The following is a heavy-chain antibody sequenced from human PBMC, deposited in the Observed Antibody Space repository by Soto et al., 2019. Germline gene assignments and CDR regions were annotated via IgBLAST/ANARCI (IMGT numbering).Heavy chain of an antibody. CDR3: ARNPSVKYYYDSSGSGMDV. CDR1: GGSISSSSHH. J-gene: IGHJ6*02. Sequence: PSETLSLTCTVSGGSISSSSHHWAWIRQPPGKGLEWIGSIYYSGNTYHNPSLKSRVTISVDTSKNQFSLKLSSVTAADTAVYYCARNPSVKYYYDSSGSGMDVWGQGTTVTVSS. D-gene: IGHD3-22*01. CDR2: IYYSGNT. V-gene: IGHV4-39*01.